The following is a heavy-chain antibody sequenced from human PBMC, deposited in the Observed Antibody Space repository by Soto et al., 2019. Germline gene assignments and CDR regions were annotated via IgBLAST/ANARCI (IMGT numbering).Heavy chain of an antibody. CDR1: GYSFTSYW. CDR2: IYPGDSDT. Sequence: GESLKISCKGSGYSFTSYWSGWVRQMPGKGLEWMGIIYPGDSDTRNSPSFQGQVTISADKSISTAYLQWSSLKASDTAMYYCARMGFGELPPTLRWERYGMDVWGQGTTVTVSS. CDR3: ARMGFGELPPTLRWERYGMDV. D-gene: IGHD3-10*01. J-gene: IGHJ6*02. V-gene: IGHV5-51*01.